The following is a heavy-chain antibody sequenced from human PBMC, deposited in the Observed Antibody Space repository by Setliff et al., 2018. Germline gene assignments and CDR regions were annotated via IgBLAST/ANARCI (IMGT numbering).Heavy chain of an antibody. CDR2: SYHNGNS. D-gene: IGHD1-26*01. CDR3: ARVFPMVGATERRAFDI. V-gene: IGHV4-38-2*02. J-gene: IGHJ3*02. Sequence: SETLSLTCSVSGYSISSGYYWGWIRQPPGNGLEWIGTSYHNGNSYYNPSLKSRVTISVDTSKNQFSLKLNSVTAADTAVYYCARVFPMVGATERRAFDIWGQGTVVTVSS. CDR1: GYSISSGYY.